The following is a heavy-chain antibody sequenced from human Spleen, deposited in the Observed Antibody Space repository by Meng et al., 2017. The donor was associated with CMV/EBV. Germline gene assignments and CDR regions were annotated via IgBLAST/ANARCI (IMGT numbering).Heavy chain of an antibody. CDR2: ISWNSGSI. J-gene: IGHJ4*02. CDR1: GFRFDDYI. Sequence: SLKISCAASGFRFDDYIMHWVRQRPGKGLEWVSGISWNSGSIGYADSVKGRFTISRDNAKNSLYLQMNSLRAEDMALYYCAKDIYSSTFGYFDYWGQGTLVTVSS. D-gene: IGHD6-13*01. CDR3: AKDIYSSTFGYFDY. V-gene: IGHV3-9*03.